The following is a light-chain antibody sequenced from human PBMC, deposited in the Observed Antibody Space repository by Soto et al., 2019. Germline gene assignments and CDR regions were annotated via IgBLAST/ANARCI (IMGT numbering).Light chain of an antibody. V-gene: IGLV2-14*01. J-gene: IGLJ2*01. CDR2: EVS. Sequence: QSALTQPASVSGSPGQSITISCTGTNSDVGGYNYVSWYQHHPGKAPKLMIYEVSNRPSGVSNRFSGSKSGNTASLTISGLQAEDEADYYCSSCTSSSTLVFGGGTKLTVL. CDR1: NSDVGGYNY. CDR3: SSCTSSSTLV.